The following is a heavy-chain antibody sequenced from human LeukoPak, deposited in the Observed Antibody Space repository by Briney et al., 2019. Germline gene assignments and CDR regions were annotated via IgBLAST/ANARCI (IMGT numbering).Heavy chain of an antibody. Sequence: GGSLRLSCTASGFTFGDYTMNWVRQAPGKGLEWVGFIRGKAYGGTTEYAATVKGRLTISRDDSKSIAYLQMNSLKTEDTAVYYCSRESAEATAKFDYWGQGTPVTLSS. CDR1: GFTFGDYT. J-gene: IGHJ4*02. D-gene: IGHD2-21*02. V-gene: IGHV3-49*04. CDR3: SRESAEATAKFDY. CDR2: IRGKAYGGTT.